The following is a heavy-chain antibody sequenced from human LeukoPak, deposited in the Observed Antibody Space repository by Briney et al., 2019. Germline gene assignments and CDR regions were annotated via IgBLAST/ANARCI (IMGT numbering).Heavy chain of an antibody. V-gene: IGHV3-21*01. J-gene: IGHJ4*02. CDR3: ARLLAGATLGPDY. CDR2: ISSSSSYI. D-gene: IGHD1-26*01. Sequence: GGSLRLSCAASGFTFSSYSMNWVRQAPGKGLEWVSSISSSSSYIYYADSVKGRFTISRDNAKNSLYLQMNSLRAEDTAVYYCARLLAGATLGPDYWGQGTLVTVSS. CDR1: GFTFSSYS.